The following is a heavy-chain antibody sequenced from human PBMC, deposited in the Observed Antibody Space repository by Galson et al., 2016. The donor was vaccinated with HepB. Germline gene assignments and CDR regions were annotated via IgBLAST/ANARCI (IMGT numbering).Heavy chain of an antibody. CDR1: GGSISSSSYY. D-gene: IGHD5-18*01. CDR3: ARRFRYTYGPPYGMDV. J-gene: IGHJ6*02. Sequence: SETLSLTCTVSGGSISSSSYYWGWIRQPPGKGLEWIGSIYYSGSTYHNPSLQSRVTISVDTSKNQFPLKMSSVTAADTAVYYCARRFRYTYGPPYGMDVWGQGTTVTVSS. V-gene: IGHV4-39*01. CDR2: IYYSGST.